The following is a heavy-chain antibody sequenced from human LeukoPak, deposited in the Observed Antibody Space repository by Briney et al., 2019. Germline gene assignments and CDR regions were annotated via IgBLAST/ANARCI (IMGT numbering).Heavy chain of an antibody. CDR3: ALRGYSYGYENFDY. CDR1: GYTLTELS. V-gene: IGHV1-69*13. Sequence: SVKVSCKVSGYTLTELSMHWVRQAPGQGLEWMGGIIPIFGTANYAQKFQGRVTITADESTSTAYMELSSLRSEDTAVYYCALRGYSYGYENFDYWGQGTLVTVSS. CDR2: IIPIFGTA. J-gene: IGHJ4*02. D-gene: IGHD5-18*01.